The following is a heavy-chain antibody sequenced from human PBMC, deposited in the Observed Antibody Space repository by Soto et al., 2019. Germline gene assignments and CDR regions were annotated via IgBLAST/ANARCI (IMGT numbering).Heavy chain of an antibody. CDR2: ISSSGSTI. CDR3: AREVIAVAGTSGDAFDI. Sequence: PGGSLRLSCAASGFTFSSYEMNWVRQPPGKGLEWVSYISSSGSTIYYADSVKGRFTISRDNAKNSLYLQMNSLRAEDTAVYYCAREVIAVAGTSGDAFDIWGQGTMVTVSS. CDR1: GFTFSSYE. D-gene: IGHD6-19*01. V-gene: IGHV3-48*03. J-gene: IGHJ3*02.